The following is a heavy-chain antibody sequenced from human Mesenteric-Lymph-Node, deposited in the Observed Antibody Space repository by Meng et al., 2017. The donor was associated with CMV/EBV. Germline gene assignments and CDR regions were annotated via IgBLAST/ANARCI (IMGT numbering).Heavy chain of an antibody. J-gene: IGHJ5*02. Sequence: SGNTVIGYYIHWVRQAPGQGLEWMGWINPKSGGTKYARNFQGRVTMTRDTSISTAYMEVNRLTSDDTALYYCARDLQYQMLYGWFDPWGQGTLVTVSS. CDR3: ARDLQYQMLYGWFDP. D-gene: IGHD2-2*02. CDR1: GNTVIGYY. V-gene: IGHV1-2*02. CDR2: INPKSGGT.